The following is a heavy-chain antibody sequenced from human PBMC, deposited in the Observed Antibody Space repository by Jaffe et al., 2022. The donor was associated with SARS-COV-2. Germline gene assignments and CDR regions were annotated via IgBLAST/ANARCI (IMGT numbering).Heavy chain of an antibody. CDR3: ARHLRVGGMDV. Sequence: QLQLQESGPGLVKPSETLSLTCTVSGGSISSSSYYWGWIRQPPGKGLEWIGSIYYSGSTYYNPSLKSRVTISVDTSKNQFSLKLSSVTAADTAVYYCARHLRVGGMDVWGQGTTVTVSS. J-gene: IGHJ6*02. V-gene: IGHV4-39*01. CDR2: IYYSGST. CDR1: GGSISSSSYY. D-gene: IGHD1-26*01.